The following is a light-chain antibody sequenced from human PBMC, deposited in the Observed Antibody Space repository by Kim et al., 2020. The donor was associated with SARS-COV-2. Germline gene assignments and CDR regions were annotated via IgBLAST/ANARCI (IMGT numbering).Light chain of an antibody. Sequence: ARGKAASVTCEGTNMGSKSVHWYQPKPGQATVLVVYDDTDRPSGIPERFSGSNSGNTATLTISRVEAGDEADYYCQVWDSSSDHVVFGGGTQLTVL. CDR1: NMGSKS. V-gene: IGLV3-21*03. J-gene: IGLJ2*01. CDR3: QVWDSSSDHVV. CDR2: DDT.